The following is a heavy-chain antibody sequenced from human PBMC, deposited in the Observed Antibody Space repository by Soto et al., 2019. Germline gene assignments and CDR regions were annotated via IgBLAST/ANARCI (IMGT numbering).Heavy chain of an antibody. J-gene: IGHJ4*02. D-gene: IGHD2-8*01. CDR2: ISAYNGNT. CDR1: GYTFTSYG. V-gene: IGHV1-18*01. CDR3: AREFYCTNGVCQPDY. Sequence: ASVKVSCKASGYTFTSYGISWVRQAPGQGLEWMGWISAYNGNTNYAQKLQGRVTMTTDTSTSTAYMELRSLRSDDTAVYYCAREFYCTNGVCQPDYWGQGTLVTVSS.